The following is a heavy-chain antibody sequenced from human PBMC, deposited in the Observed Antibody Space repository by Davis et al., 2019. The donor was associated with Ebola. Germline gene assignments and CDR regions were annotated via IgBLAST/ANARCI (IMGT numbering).Heavy chain of an antibody. CDR3: ARDYYDSSGYRENYFDY. Sequence: ASVKVSCKASGYSFPTYGVSWVRQAPGQGLEWMGWISPYDGDTKFAQKFQCRVTMTTDTSTSTAYMELRSLRSDDAAVYYCARDYYDSSGYRENYFDYWGQGTLVTVSS. CDR1: GYSFPTYG. D-gene: IGHD3-22*01. CDR2: ISPYDGDT. V-gene: IGHV1-18*01. J-gene: IGHJ4*02.